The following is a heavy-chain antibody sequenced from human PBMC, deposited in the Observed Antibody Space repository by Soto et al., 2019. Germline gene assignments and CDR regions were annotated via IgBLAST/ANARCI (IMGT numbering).Heavy chain of an antibody. D-gene: IGHD6-19*01. Sequence: QLQLQESGPGLVKPSETLSLTCTVSGGSISSSSYYWGWIRQPPGKGLEWIGSIYYSGSTYYNPSLKSRVTISVDTSKNQFSLKLSSVTAADTAVYYCARHWGVNSSGGVDYWGQGTLVTVSS. V-gene: IGHV4-39*01. CDR2: IYYSGST. CDR1: GGSISSSSYY. J-gene: IGHJ4*02. CDR3: ARHWGVNSSGGVDY.